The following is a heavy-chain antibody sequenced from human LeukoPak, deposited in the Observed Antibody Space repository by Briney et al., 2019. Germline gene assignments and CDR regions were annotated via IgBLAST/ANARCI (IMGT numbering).Heavy chain of an antibody. D-gene: IGHD3-3*01. Sequence: SETLSLTCAVYGGSFSGYYWSWIRQPPGKGLEWIGEINHSGSTNYNPSLKSRVTISVDTSKNQFSLKLNSVTPEDTAVYYCARSWYYDFWSGYYTVDYWGQGTLVTVSS. CDR1: GGSFSGYY. V-gene: IGHV4-34*01. CDR3: ARSWYYDFWSGYYTVDY. CDR2: INHSGST. J-gene: IGHJ4*02.